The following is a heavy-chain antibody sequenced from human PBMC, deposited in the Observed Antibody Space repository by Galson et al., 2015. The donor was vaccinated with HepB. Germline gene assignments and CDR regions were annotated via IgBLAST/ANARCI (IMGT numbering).Heavy chain of an antibody. Sequence: SVKVSCKASGYTFTSYAMHWVRQAPGQRLEWMGWINAGNGNTKYSQKFQGRVTITRDTSASTAYMELSSLRSEDTAVYYCARGGLYYPYFDYWGQGTLVTVSS. CDR3: ARGGLYYPYFDY. V-gene: IGHV1-3*01. J-gene: IGHJ4*02. D-gene: IGHD3-10*01. CDR2: INAGNGNT. CDR1: GYTFTSYA.